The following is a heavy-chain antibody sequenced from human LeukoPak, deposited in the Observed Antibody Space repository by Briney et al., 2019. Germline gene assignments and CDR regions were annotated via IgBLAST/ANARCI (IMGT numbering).Heavy chain of an antibody. CDR2: INHSGST. CDR1: GGSFSGYY. Sequence: SETLSLTCAVYGGSFSGYYWSWLRQPPGKGLEWIGEINHSGSTNYNPSLKSRVTISVDTSKNQFSLKLSSVTAADTAVYYCARGLLLLWFGELFLGFDPWGQGTLVTVSS. D-gene: IGHD3-10*01. J-gene: IGHJ5*02. V-gene: IGHV4-34*01. CDR3: ARGLLLLWFGELFLGFDP.